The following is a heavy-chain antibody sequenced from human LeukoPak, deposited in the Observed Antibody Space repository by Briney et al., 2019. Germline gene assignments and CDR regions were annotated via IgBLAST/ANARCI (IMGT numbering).Heavy chain of an antibody. J-gene: IGHJ4*02. CDR2: IYHSGST. D-gene: IGHD4-11*01. CDR3: ARDMTTSPGNDY. V-gene: IGHV4-38-2*02. Sequence: SETLSLTCTVSGYFISSGHYWGWIRQPPGKGLEWIGSIYHSGSTYYNPSLKSRVTISVDTSKNQFSLKLSSVTAAETAVYYCARDMTTSPGNDYWGQGTLVTVSS. CDR1: GYFISSGHY.